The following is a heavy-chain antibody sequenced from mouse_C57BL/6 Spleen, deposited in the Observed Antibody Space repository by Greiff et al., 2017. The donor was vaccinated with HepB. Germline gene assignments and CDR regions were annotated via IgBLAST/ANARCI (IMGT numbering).Heavy chain of an antibody. Sequence: QVQLQQPGAELVKPGASVKLSCKASGYTFTSYWMQWVKQRPGQGLEWIGEIDPSDSYTNYNQKFKGKATLTVDTSSSTAYMQLSSLTSEDSAVYYCARRGVTTGYWGQGTTLTVSS. CDR2: IDPSDSYT. J-gene: IGHJ2*01. CDR1: GYTFTSYW. V-gene: IGHV1-50*01. CDR3: ARRGVTTGY. D-gene: IGHD2-2*01.